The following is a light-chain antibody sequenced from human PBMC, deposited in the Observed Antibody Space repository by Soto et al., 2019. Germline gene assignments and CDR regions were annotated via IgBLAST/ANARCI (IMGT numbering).Light chain of an antibody. Sequence: DIVLTQSPGTLSLSPGERATLSCRASQSVGSSFLAWYQQKPGQAPRLLIYGASSRATGIPDRFSGSGSGTDFTLTISRLEPEDFAVYYCQQYTNDPAFGQGTKVEIK. CDR2: GAS. J-gene: IGKJ1*01. CDR1: QSVGSSF. CDR3: QQYTNDPA. V-gene: IGKV3-20*01.